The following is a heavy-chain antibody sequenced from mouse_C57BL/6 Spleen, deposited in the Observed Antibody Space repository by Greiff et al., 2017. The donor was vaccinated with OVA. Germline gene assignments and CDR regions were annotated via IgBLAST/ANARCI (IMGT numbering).Heavy chain of an antibody. CDR3: ARSPYDYEGGYYFDY. CDR2: INPNNGGT. Sequence: VQLQQSGPELVKPGASVKIPCKASGYTFTDYNMDWVKQSHGKSLEWIGDINPNNGGTIYNQKFKGKATLTVDKSSSTAYMELRSLTSEDTAVYYCARSPYDYEGGYYFDYWGQGTTLTVSS. V-gene: IGHV1-18*01. D-gene: IGHD2-4*01. CDR1: GYTFTDYN. J-gene: IGHJ2*01.